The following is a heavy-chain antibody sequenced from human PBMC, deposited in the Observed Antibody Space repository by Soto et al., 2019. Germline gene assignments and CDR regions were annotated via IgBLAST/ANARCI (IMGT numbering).Heavy chain of an antibody. V-gene: IGHV4-4*07. CDR3: ARDSVLIWDMRAIAALPGLKSSFWFDP. CDR1: GGSISSYY. Sequence: KPSEALSLTCTVSGGSISSYYWSWIRQPAGKGLEWIGRIYTSGSTNYNPSLKSRVTMSVDTSKNQFSLKLSSVTAADTAVYYCARDSVLIWDMRAIAALPGLKSSFWFDPWGQGTLVTVSS. CDR2: IYTSGST. D-gene: IGHD2-15*01. J-gene: IGHJ5*02.